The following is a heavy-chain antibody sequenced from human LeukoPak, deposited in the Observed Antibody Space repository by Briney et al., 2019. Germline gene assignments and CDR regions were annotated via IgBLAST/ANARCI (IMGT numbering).Heavy chain of an antibody. J-gene: IGHJ5*02. CDR2: ISDSGGST. CDR3: ARSIAVAGRKGWFDP. CDR1: GFTFSNYG. V-gene: IGHV3-23*01. Sequence: GGSLRLSCAASGFTFSNYGMTWVRQAPGKGLEWVSGISDSGGSTKHAVSVKGRFTISRDNSKNTLYLQMNSLRAEDTAVYYCARSIAVAGRKGWFDPWGQGTLVTVSS. D-gene: IGHD6-19*01.